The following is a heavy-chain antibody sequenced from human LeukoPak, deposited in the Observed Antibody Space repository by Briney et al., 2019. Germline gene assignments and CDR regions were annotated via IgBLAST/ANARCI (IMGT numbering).Heavy chain of an antibody. D-gene: IGHD5-18*01. CDR2: INWNGGST. Sequence: GGSLRLSCAASGFTFDDYGLSWVRQAPGKGLEWVSTINWNGGSTGYADSVKGRFTISRDNAKNSLYLQMNSLRAEDTALYYCARGQKYRSGYTVTELGSGYFDYWGQGPLVTVSS. J-gene: IGHJ4*02. CDR1: GFTFDDYG. V-gene: IGHV3-20*04. CDR3: ARGQKYRSGYTVTELGSGYFDY.